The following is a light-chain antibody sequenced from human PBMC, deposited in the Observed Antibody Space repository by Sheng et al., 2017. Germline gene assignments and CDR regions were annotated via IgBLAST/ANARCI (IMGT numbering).Light chain of an antibody. CDR2: SAS. Sequence: EIVLTQSPATLSLSPGERATLSCRASQTVNSYLAWYQQKPGQGPRLLIYSASNRATGIPARFSGSGSGTDFTLTISRLEPEDFAVYYCQQYGQTPITFGQGTRLEIK. J-gene: IGKJ5*01. CDR1: QTVNSY. CDR3: QQYGQTPIT. V-gene: IGKV3-11*01.